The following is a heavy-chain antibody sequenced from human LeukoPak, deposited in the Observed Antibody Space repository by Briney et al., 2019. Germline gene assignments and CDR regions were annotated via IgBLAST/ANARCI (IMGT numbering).Heavy chain of an antibody. CDR2: INHSGYT. J-gene: IGHJ4*02. D-gene: IGHD4-17*01. CDR3: TRMTTGNDY. V-gene: IGHV4-34*01. Sequence: SETLSLTCAVSGVSFDDYYWSWVRQTPGKGLEWIGEINHSGYTNDSPSLKSRVTLSIDTSRKQFSLNLRSVTVADAGIYYCTRMTTGNDYWGQGTLVSDSS. CDR1: GVSFDDYY.